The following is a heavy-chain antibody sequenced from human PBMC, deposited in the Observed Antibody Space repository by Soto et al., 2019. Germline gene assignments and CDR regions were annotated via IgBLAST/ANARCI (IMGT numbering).Heavy chain of an antibody. Sequence: SVKVSCKASGGTFNSYAISWVRQAPGQGLEWMGGIIPIFGTANYAQKFQGRVTITADESTSTAYMALSSLRSEDTAVYYCARVRRGSLALPFDYWGQGTLVTVSS. CDR1: GGTFNSYA. CDR3: ARVRRGSLALPFDY. D-gene: IGHD1-26*01. J-gene: IGHJ4*02. CDR2: IIPIFGTA. V-gene: IGHV1-69*13.